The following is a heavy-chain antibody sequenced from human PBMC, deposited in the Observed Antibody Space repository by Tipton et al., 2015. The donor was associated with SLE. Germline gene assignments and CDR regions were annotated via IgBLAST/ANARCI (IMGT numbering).Heavy chain of an antibody. V-gene: IGHV3-23*01. Sequence: GSLRLSCAASGFTFSSYAMSWVRQAPGKGLEWVSAISGSGGSTYYADSVKGRFTISRDNSKNTLYLQMNSLRAEDTAVYYCAKATTFTNYYYGMDVWGQGTTVTVSS. CDR1: GFTFSSYA. CDR2: ISGSGGST. J-gene: IGHJ6*02. D-gene: IGHD1-14*01. CDR3: AKATTFTNYYYGMDV.